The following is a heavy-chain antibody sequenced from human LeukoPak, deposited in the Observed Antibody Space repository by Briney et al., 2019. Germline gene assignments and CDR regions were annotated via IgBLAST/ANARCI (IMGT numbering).Heavy chain of an antibody. Sequence: PGGSLRLPCAASGFTFSSYGMHWVRQAPGKGLEWVAVISYDGSNKYYADSVKGRFTISRDNSKNTLYLQMNSLRAEDTAVYYCAKEVEVAYYDFWSGEAFDYWGQGTLVTVSS. CDR2: ISYDGSNK. CDR1: GFTFSSYG. J-gene: IGHJ4*02. CDR3: AKEVEVAYYDFWSGEAFDY. V-gene: IGHV3-30*18. D-gene: IGHD3-3*01.